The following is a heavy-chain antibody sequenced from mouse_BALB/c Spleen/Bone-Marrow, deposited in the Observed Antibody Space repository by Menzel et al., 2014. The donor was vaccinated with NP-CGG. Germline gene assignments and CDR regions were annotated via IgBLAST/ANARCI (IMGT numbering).Heavy chain of an antibody. V-gene: IGHV1-87*01. CDR1: GYTFTSYW. Sequence: VQLQQSGAELARPGASVKLSCKASGYTFTSYWMQWVKQRPGQGLEWIGAIYPGDGDTRYTQKFKGKATLTADKSSSTAYMQLSSLASEDSAVYYCARFYSYDGMDYWGQGTSVTVSS. J-gene: IGHJ4*01. CDR3: ARFYSYDGMDY. CDR2: IYPGDGDT. D-gene: IGHD2-12*01.